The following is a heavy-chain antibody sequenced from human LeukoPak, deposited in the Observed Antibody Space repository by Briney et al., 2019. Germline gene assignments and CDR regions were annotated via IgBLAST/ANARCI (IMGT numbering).Heavy chain of an antibody. CDR1: GVTVSSTY. D-gene: IGHD5-24*01. J-gene: IGHJ4*02. CDR2: IYSGGTT. CDR3: ARDRHGYNPFDY. Sequence: GGSLRFSCAASGVTVSSTYMSWVRQAPGKGLEGGSVIYSGGTTRYAESVKGRFTISRDNSKNTLYLQMSSLRAEDTAVYYCARDRHGYNPFDYWGQGTLVTVSS. V-gene: IGHV3-53*01.